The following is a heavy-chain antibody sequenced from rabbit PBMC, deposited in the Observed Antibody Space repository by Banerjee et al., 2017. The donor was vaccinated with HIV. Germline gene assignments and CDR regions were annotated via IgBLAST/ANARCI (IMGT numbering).Heavy chain of an antibody. CDR2: LYPIYGAT. CDR1: GNDFSAYA. CDR3: AREISSYLDYFNL. Sequence: QQQLEESGGGLVKPEGSLTLTCKASGNDFSAYAISWVRQAPGKGLEWIAFLYPIYGATDYASWVNGRFTVSKTSSTTVTLQMTSLTAADTATYFCAREISSYLDYFNLWGPGTLVTVS. J-gene: IGHJ4*01. V-gene: IGHV1S45*01. D-gene: IGHD8-1*01.